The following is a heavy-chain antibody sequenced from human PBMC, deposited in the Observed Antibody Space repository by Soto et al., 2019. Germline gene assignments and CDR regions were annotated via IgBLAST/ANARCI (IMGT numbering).Heavy chain of an antibody. CDR2: ISSSGSTI. CDR3: ARDTGSGYYGY. D-gene: IGHD3-22*01. Sequence: EVQLVESGGGLVQPGGSLRLSCAASGFTFSSYEMNWVRQAPGKGLEWVSYISSSGSTIYYADSVKGRFTISRDNAKSLPYLKMNSLRAEDTAVYYCARDTGSGYYGYWGQGTLVTVSA. V-gene: IGHV3-48*03. CDR1: GFTFSSYE. J-gene: IGHJ4*02.